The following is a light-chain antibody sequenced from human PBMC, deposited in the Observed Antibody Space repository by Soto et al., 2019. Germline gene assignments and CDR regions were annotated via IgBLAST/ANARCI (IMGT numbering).Light chain of an antibody. Sequence: DIQMTQSPSSLSASVGDRVTITCRASQSIDTFLNWYQHKPGKAPKLLIYDASTLQSGVPSRFSGSGSGRDFTLTITWLQREDFATYYGQQSYSSSASIFGQGTKLEIK. CDR1: QSIDTF. V-gene: IGKV1-39*01. CDR3: QQSYSSSASI. CDR2: DAS. J-gene: IGKJ2*02.